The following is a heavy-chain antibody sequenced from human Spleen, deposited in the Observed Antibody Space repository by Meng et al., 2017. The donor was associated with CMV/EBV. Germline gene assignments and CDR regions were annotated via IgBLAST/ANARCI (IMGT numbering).Heavy chain of an antibody. Sequence: GESLKISCAASGFTFSDYYMSWIRQAPGKGLEWVSSISGSGGSTFYADSVKGRFTISRDNSKKTMYLQMDSLRAEDTALYYCAKGPQAIQINWFDPWGQGTLVTVSS. V-gene: IGHV3-23*01. CDR2: ISGSGGST. J-gene: IGHJ5*02. CDR3: AKGPQAIQINWFDP. CDR1: GFTFSDYY.